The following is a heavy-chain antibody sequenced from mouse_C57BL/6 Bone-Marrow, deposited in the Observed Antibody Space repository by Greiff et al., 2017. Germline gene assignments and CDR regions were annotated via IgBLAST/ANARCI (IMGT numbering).Heavy chain of an antibody. J-gene: IGHJ1*03. CDR2: IYPRSGNT. D-gene: IGHD1-1*01. V-gene: IGHV1-81*01. Sequence: VQLQQSGAELARPGASVKLSCKASGYTFTSYGISWVKQRTGQGLEWIGEIYPRSGNTYYNEKFKGKATLTADKSSSAAYMGLRSLTSEDSAVYFCARRGVLYGSSLDVWGTGTTVTVSS. CDR3: ARRGVLYGSSLDV. CDR1: GYTFTSYG.